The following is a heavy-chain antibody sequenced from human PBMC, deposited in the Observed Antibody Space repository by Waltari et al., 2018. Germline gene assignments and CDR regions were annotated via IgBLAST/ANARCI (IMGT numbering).Heavy chain of an antibody. J-gene: IGHJ4*02. V-gene: IGHV3-43D*03. CDR3: AKDSRGYSGWVDY. D-gene: IGHD6-19*01. CDR1: GFPFADSA. Sequence: EVQLVESGGVVVQPGGSLRLSCAASGFPFADSAMHWVRQAPGKGLEWVSLMSWEGSTTSYADSVKGRFTISRDNSKNSLYLQMNSLRAEDNALYYCAKDSRGYSGWVDYWGQGTLVTVSS. CDR2: MSWEGSTT.